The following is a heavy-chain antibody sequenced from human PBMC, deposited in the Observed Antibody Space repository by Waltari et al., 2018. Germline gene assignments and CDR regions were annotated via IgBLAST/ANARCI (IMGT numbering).Heavy chain of an antibody. CDR2: SYPGDSDT. J-gene: IGHJ5*02. D-gene: IGHD6-13*01. CDR3: ARSAGIAAAATNWFDP. V-gene: IGHV5-51*01. Sequence: EVQLVQSGAEVKKPGESLKISCKGSGYSFTSYWIGWVRQMPGKGLEWMGISYPGDSDTRYTPSFQVQVTISADKSISTAYLQWSSLKASDTAMYYCARSAGIAAAATNWFDPWGQGTLVTVSS. CDR1: GYSFTSYW.